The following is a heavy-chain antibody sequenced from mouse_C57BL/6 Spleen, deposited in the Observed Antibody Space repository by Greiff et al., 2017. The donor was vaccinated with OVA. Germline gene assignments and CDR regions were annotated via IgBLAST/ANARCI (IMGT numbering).Heavy chain of an antibody. CDR3: AREAYDGAMDY. Sequence: VQLQQSGPELVKPGASVKISCKASGYSFTSYYIHWVKQRPGQGLEWIGWIYPGSGNTKYNEKFKGKATLTADTSSSTAYMQLSSLTSEDSAVYYCAREAYDGAMDYWGQGTSVTVSS. D-gene: IGHD2-3*01. CDR1: GYSFTSYY. CDR2: IYPGSGNT. V-gene: IGHV1-66*01. J-gene: IGHJ4*01.